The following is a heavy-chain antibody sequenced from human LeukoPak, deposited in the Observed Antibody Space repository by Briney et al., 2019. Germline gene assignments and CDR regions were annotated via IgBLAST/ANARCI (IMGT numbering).Heavy chain of an antibody. CDR1: GYTFTGYY. CDR2: INPNNGGT. CDR3: ARVMRVWGSYRYLLDY. Sequence: ASVKVSCKASGYTFTGYYINWVRQAPGQGLEWMGWINPNNGGTNYAQKFQGRVTMTRDTSISTAYMELSRLRSDDTAVYYCARVMRVWGSYRYLLDYWGQGTLVTVSS. D-gene: IGHD3-16*02. J-gene: IGHJ4*02. V-gene: IGHV1-2*02.